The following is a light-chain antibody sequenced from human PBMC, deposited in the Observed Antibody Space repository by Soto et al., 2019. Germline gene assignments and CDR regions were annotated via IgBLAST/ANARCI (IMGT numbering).Light chain of an antibody. CDR1: QSLMTGSGHVY. V-gene: IGKV2-28*01. J-gene: IGKJ2*01. CDR2: LAS. Sequence: DIVMTQSPLSLPVTPGEPASISCRSSQSLMTGSGHVYLDWYLQKPGQSPQLLIFLASNRASGVLDRCRGCVSGADFALKISRVETEDVGVYYCMQALQIPYTFGQGTKLDIK. CDR3: MQALQIPYT.